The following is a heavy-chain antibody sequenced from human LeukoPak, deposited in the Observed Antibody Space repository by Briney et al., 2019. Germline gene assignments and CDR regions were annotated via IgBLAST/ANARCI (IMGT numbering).Heavy chain of an antibody. Sequence: ASVKVSCKASGYTFTGYHMHWVRQAPGQGLEWMGWISAYNGNTNYAQKLQGRVTMATDTSTSTAYMELRSLRSDDTAVYYCARDPYDFWSGYTPYNWFDPWGQGTLVTVSS. D-gene: IGHD3-3*01. V-gene: IGHV1-18*04. CDR1: GYTFTGYH. CDR3: ARDPYDFWSGYTPYNWFDP. CDR2: ISAYNGNT. J-gene: IGHJ5*02.